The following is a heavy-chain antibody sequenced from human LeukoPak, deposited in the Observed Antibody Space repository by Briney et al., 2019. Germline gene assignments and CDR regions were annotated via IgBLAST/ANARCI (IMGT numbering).Heavy chain of an antibody. CDR2: VAPHSENT. CDR1: GYNFAIFG. D-gene: IGHD2/OR15-2a*01. J-gene: IGHJ4*02. CDR3: ARDPRHKYGNFDS. Sequence: GASVKVSCKTSGYNFAIFGIAWVRQAPGQGLEWMGWVAPHSENTISAQKFQGRLTMTTDTSTSTAYMDLRSLRSDDTAVYYCARDPRHKYGNFDSWGQGTLVTVSS. V-gene: IGHV1-18*01.